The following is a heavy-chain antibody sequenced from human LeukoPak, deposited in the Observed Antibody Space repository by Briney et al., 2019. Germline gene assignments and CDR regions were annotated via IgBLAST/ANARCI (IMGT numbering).Heavy chain of an antibody. CDR1: GFTVSSNY. CDR2: IYSGGST. Sequence: GGSLRLSCAASGFTVSSNYMSWVRQAPGKGLEWVSVIYSGGSTYYADSVKGRFTISRDNSKNTLYLQMNSLRAEDTAVYYCARGTGAYYYDTGDHFDYWGQGTLVTVSS. D-gene: IGHD3-22*01. CDR3: ARGTGAYYYDTGDHFDY. J-gene: IGHJ4*02. V-gene: IGHV3-66*01.